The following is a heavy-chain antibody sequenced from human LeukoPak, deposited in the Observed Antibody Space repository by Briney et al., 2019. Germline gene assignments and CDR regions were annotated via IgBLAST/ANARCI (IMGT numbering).Heavy chain of an antibody. CDR1: GFTFSSYA. D-gene: IGHD3-22*01. V-gene: IGHV3-30-3*02. J-gene: IGHJ6*02. CDR3: AKDLSSAITSALVLDV. CDR2: ISYDGSNK. Sequence: PGGSLRLSCAASGFTFSSYAMHWVRQAPGKGLEWVAVISYDGSNKYYADSVKGRFTISRDNSKNTLYLQMNSLRAEDTALYYCAKDLSSAITSALVLDVWGQGTTVIVS.